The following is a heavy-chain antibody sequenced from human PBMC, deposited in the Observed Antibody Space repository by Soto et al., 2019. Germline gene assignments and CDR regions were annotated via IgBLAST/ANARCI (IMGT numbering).Heavy chain of an antibody. CDR3: ARDFSGGVVIAYYYYGMDA. CDR2: IIPIFGTA. Sequence: SVKVSCKASGGTFSSYAISWVRQAPGQGLEWMGGIIPIFGTANYAQKFQGRVTITADKSTSTAYMELSSLRSEDTAVYYCARDFSGGVVIAYYYYGMDAWGQGTTVTVSS. J-gene: IGHJ6*02. D-gene: IGHD3-3*01. CDR1: GGTFSSYA. V-gene: IGHV1-69*06.